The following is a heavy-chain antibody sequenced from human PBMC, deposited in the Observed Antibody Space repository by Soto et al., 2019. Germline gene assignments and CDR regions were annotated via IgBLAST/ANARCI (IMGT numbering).Heavy chain of an antibody. J-gene: IGHJ4*02. V-gene: IGHV4-59*01. CDR3: ARGAADTAMVDS. CDR2: IFYSGST. Sequence: PSETLSLTCAVSGGSIRSYYWTWIRQPPGKGLEWLGYIFYSGSTFYNPSLKSRVTISIHTSKSQFSLQLTSVTAADTAVYYCARGAADTAMVDSWGQGTLVTVSS. CDR1: GGSIRSYY. D-gene: IGHD5-18*01.